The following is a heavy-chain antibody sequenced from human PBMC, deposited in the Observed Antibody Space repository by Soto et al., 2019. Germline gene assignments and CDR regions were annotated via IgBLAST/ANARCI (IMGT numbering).Heavy chain of an antibody. D-gene: IGHD3-3*01. CDR3: ARQPRVVIIAYYYGMAV. J-gene: IGHJ6*02. CDR1: GGSIISSSCC. V-gene: IGHV4-39*01. Sequence: TWTVGGGSIISSSCCWGWIRKPPGKGLEWIGSICYSGSGYYNPSLKRRVNISVDTSKNQCSLKLSSVTAADTAVYYCARQPRVVIIAYYYGMAVWGQGYTVT. CDR2: ICYSGSG.